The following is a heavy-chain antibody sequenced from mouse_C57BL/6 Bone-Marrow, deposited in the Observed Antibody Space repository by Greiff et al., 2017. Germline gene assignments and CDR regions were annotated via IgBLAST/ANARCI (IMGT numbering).Heavy chain of an antibody. D-gene: IGHD2-5*01. Sequence: QVQLQQPGAELVKPGASVKVSCKASGYTFTSYWMHWVKQRPGQGLEWIGRIHPSDSDTNYNQQFKGKATLTVDKSSSTAYMQLSSLTSEDSAVYYCATYYSNREGYYYAMDYWGQGTSVTVSS. V-gene: IGHV1-74*01. CDR3: ATYYSNREGYYYAMDY. CDR1: GYTFTSYW. J-gene: IGHJ4*01. CDR2: IHPSDSDT.